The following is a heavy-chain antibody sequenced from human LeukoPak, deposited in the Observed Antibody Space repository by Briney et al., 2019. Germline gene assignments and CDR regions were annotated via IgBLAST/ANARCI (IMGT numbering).Heavy chain of an antibody. CDR1: GGSISSSSYY. J-gene: IGHJ6*03. D-gene: IGHD2-15*01. V-gene: IGHV4-39*02. CDR3: ARDVVAANYYYYYMDV. Sequence: SETLSLTCTVSGGSISSSSYYWGWIRQPPGKGLEWIGSIYYSGSTYYNPSLKSRVTISVDTSKNQFSLKLSSVTAADTAVYYCARDVVAANYYYYYMDVWGEGTTVTVSS. CDR2: IYYSGST.